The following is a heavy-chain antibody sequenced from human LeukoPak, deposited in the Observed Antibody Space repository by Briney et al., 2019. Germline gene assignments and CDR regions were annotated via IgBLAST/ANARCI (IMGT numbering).Heavy chain of an antibody. CDR2: INHSGSP. Sequence: SETLSLTCAVYGGSFSDYYRTWIRQPPGKGLEWIGEINHSGSPNNNPSLKSRVSISFDTSKNQFSLKLTSVIAADTAVYYCARDKRELLGGDAFDIWGQGTMVTVSS. J-gene: IGHJ3*02. V-gene: IGHV4-34*01. D-gene: IGHD1-26*01. CDR1: GGSFSDYY. CDR3: ARDKRELLGGDAFDI.